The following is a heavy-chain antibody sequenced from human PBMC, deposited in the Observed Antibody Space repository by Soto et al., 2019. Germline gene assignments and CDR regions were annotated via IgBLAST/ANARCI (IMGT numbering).Heavy chain of an antibody. J-gene: IGHJ4*02. Sequence: QVQLQQWGAGLLKPSETLSLTCAVYGGSFSGYYWSWIRQPPGKGLEWIGEINHSGSTNYNPSLKSRVTISVDTSKNQFSLKLSSVTAADTAVYYCARGRFLLWFEDPLDYWGQGTLVTVSS. CDR3: ARGRFLLWFEDPLDY. CDR1: GGSFSGYY. CDR2: INHSGST. D-gene: IGHD3-10*01. V-gene: IGHV4-34*01.